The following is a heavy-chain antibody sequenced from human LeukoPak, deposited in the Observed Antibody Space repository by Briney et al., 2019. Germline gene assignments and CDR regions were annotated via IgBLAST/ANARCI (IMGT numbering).Heavy chain of an antibody. J-gene: IGHJ4*02. CDR1: GFIFRGYT. V-gene: IGHV3-21*01. CDR2: IDSSSNYT. Sequence: GGSLRLSCAASGFIFRGYTMNWVRQAPGKGLEWVSSIDSSSNYTYYADSVQGRFTISRDNAKKSLSLQVDSLRAEDTAVYYCARDSALYSSISFYLDYWGQGTLVTVSS. CDR3: ARDSALYSSISFYLDY. D-gene: IGHD6-13*01.